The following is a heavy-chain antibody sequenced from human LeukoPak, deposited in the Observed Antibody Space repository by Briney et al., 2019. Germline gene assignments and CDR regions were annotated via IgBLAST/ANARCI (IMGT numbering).Heavy chain of an antibody. CDR1: GFTFSSYG. D-gene: IGHD3-10*01. V-gene: IGHV3-33*01. J-gene: IGHJ4*02. CDR3: ARDLYYGSGSYSFFDY. CDR2: IWYVGSNK. Sequence: SGGSLRLSCAASGFTFSSYGMHWVRQAPGKGLEWVAVIWYVGSNKYYADSVKGRFTISRDNSKNTLYLQMNSLRAEDTAVYYCARDLYYGSGSYSFFDYWGQGTLVTVSS.